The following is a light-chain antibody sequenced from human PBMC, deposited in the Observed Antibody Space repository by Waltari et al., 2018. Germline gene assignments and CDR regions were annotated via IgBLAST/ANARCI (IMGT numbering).Light chain of an antibody. CDR3: QQYYSYPRGGLT. CDR2: AAS. Sequence: IRITQSPSSLSASTGDRVTITCRASQGISSYLAWYQQKPGKAPKLLIYAASTLQSGVPSRFSGSGSGTDFTLTISCLQSEDFATYYCQQYYSYPRGGLTFGGGTKVEIK. J-gene: IGKJ4*01. CDR1: QGISSY. V-gene: IGKV1-8*01.